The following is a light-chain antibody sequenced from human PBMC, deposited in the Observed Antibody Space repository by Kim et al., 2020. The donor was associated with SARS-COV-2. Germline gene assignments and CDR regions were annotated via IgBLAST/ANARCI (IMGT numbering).Light chain of an antibody. CDR2: GTS. J-gene: IGKJ2*01. Sequence: PGERAHLSCRASQSVTSNILAWFQQKPGQAPGLLIYGTSSRATGIPDRFSGSGSGTDFTLTISRLEPEDFAVYYCQQYDNSPYTFGQGTKLEI. CDR1: QSVTSNI. CDR3: QQYDNSPYT. V-gene: IGKV3-20*01.